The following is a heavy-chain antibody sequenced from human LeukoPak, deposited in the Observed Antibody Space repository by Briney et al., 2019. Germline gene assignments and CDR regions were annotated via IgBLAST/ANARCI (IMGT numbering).Heavy chain of an antibody. Sequence: ASVKVSCKASGYTFTSYGIIWVRQAPGQGLGWMGWISAYNGNTNYAQKLQGRVTMTTDTSTSTAYMDLRSLRSDDTAVYYCASDPDPDYGDYFRVDYWGQGTLVTVSS. V-gene: IGHV1-18*01. CDR2: ISAYNGNT. J-gene: IGHJ4*02. CDR1: GYTFTSYG. CDR3: ASDPDPDYGDYFRVDY. D-gene: IGHD4-17*01.